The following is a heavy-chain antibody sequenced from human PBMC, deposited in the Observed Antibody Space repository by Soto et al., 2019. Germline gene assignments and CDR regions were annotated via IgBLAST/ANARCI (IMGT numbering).Heavy chain of an antibody. CDR2: IYSGGST. Sequence: GGSLRLSCAASGFTVSSNYMSWVRQAPGKGLEWVSVIYSGGSTYYADSVKGRFTISRDNSKNTLYLQMNSLRAEDTAVYYCVRPRTYYYDSSGYYPGGSDYYGMDVWGQGTTVTVSS. CDR3: VRPRTYYYDSSGYYPGGSDYYGMDV. J-gene: IGHJ6*02. V-gene: IGHV3-53*01. CDR1: GFTVSSNY. D-gene: IGHD3-22*01.